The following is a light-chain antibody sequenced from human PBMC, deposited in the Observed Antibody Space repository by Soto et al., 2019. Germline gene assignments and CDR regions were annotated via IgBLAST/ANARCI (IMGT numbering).Light chain of an antibody. CDR3: SSYAGSNARV. CDR2: EVS. CDR1: SSDVGDYNY. V-gene: IGLV2-8*01. Sequence: QSVLTQPPSASGSPGQSVTISCTGTSSDVGDYNYVSWYQQYPGKAPKLMIYEVSKRPSGVPDRFSGSKSGNTASLTVSGLRAEDEADYYCSSYAGSNARVFGTGTKVTVL. J-gene: IGLJ1*01.